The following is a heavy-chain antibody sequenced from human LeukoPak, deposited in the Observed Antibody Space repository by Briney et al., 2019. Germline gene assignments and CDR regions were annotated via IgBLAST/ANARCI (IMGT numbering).Heavy chain of an antibody. CDR1: GGSISSYY. Sequence: SETLSLTCTVSGGSISSYYWSWIRQPPGKGLEWIACISYSGSTKYNPSLKSRVTISVDTSKNQLSLKLSSVTAADTAVYYCARGIAVASYYFDYWGQGTLVTVSS. D-gene: IGHD6-19*01. J-gene: IGHJ4*02. CDR2: ISYSGST. V-gene: IGHV4-59*01. CDR3: ARGIAVASYYFDY.